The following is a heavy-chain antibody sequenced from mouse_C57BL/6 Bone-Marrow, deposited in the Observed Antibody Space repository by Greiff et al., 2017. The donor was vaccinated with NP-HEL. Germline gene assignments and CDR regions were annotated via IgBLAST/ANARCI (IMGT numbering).Heavy chain of an antibody. CDR3: ARGGVITTVVEGDFDY. D-gene: IGHD1-1*01. CDR2: IYPGDGDT. V-gene: IGHV1-82*01. CDR1: GYAFSSSW. Sequence: QVQLQQSGPELVKPGASVKISCKASGYAFSSSWMNWVKQRPGKGLEWIGRIYPGDGDTNYNGKFKGKATLTADKSSSTAYMQLSSLTSEDSAVYFCARGGVITTVVEGDFDYWGQGTTLTVSS. J-gene: IGHJ2*01.